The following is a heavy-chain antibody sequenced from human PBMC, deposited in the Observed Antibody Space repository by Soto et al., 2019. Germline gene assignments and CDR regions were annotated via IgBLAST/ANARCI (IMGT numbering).Heavy chain of an antibody. Sequence: GGSLRLSCVGTGFIFSDHGMTWVRQAPGKGLEWIASIGGDDPRGVSSYYGDSQEGRFTISRDNTRNTLFLQVTSLRAEDTAKYYCAKGSRADCYSDSDYWGQGTLVTVSS. D-gene: IGHD2-21*02. J-gene: IGHJ4*02. CDR1: GFIFSDHG. CDR3: AKGSRADCYSDSDY. CDR2: IGGDDPRGVSS. V-gene: IGHV3-23*01.